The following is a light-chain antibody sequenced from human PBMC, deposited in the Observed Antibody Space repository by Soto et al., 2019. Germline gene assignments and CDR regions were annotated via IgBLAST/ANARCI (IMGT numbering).Light chain of an antibody. V-gene: IGKV3-20*01. J-gene: IGKJ2*01. CDR1: QSVSSSY. CDR3: QQYGSPPSLT. Sequence: EIVLTQSPGTLSLSPGERATLSCRASQSVSSSYLARYQQKPGQAPRLRIYGASSMATGIQDRFSGSGSGTDFTLTIHRLEPEDFTVYYCQQYGSPPSLTFGQGTKLEI. CDR2: GAS.